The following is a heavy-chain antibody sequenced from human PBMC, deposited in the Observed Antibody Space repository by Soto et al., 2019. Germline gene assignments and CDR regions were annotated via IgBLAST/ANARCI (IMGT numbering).Heavy chain of an antibody. D-gene: IGHD1-26*01. CDR3: ATDSATSYFGMDV. CDR2: VNDSGST. Sequence: SETLTRTCAAYGWSFTGNDTTWIRQPPGKGLEGIGAVNDSGSTNFNPSLKSRVTISVDTCKKQFTLKLTSVTAADTAVYYCATDSATSYFGMDVWGHGTTVT. CDR1: GWSFTGND. V-gene: IGHV4-34*01. J-gene: IGHJ6*02.